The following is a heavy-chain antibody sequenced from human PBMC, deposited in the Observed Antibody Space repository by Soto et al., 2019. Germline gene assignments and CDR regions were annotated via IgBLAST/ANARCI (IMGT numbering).Heavy chain of an antibody. J-gene: IGHJ4*02. V-gene: IGHV3-21*01. Sequence: EVQLVESGGGLVKPGGSLRLSCAASGFTFSSYSMNWVRQAPGKGLEWVSSISSSSSYIYYADSVKGRFTISRDNAKNSLYLHMNILRAEDTAVYYCARGIYYYDSSVYYSYWGQGTLVTVSS. CDR2: ISSSSSYI. D-gene: IGHD3-22*01. CDR1: GFTFSSYS. CDR3: ARGIYYYDSSVYYSY.